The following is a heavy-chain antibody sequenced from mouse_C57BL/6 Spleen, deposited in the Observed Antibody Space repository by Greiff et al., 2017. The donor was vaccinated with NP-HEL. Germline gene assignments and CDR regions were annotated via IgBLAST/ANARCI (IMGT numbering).Heavy chain of an antibody. CDR3: ARRDDSGAMDY. Sequence: EVQVVESGGGLVKPGGSLKLSCAASGFTFSDYGMHWVRQAPEKGLEWVAYISRGSSTIYYADTLKGRFTISRDNAKNTLFLQMTSLGSEDTAMYYCARRDDSGAMDYWGQGTSVTVSS. CDR2: ISRGSSTI. CDR1: GFTFSDYG. D-gene: IGHD2-4*01. J-gene: IGHJ4*01. V-gene: IGHV5-17*01.